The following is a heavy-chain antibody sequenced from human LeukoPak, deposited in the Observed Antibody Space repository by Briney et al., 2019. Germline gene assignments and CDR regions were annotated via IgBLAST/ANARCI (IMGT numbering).Heavy chain of an antibody. D-gene: IGHD3-10*01. CDR3: ARVWSRELRAPDWFDP. V-gene: IGHV1-69*05. Sequence: SVKVSCTASGGTFSSYAISWVRQAPGQGLEWMGGIIPIFGTANYAQKFQGRVTITTDESTSTAYMELSSLRSEDTAVYYCARVWSRELRAPDWFDPWGQGTLVTVSS. CDR1: GGTFSSYA. J-gene: IGHJ5*02. CDR2: IIPIFGTA.